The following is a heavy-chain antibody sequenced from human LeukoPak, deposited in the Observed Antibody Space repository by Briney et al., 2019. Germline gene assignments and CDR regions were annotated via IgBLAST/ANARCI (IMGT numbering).Heavy chain of an antibody. CDR2: IIPIFGTA. J-gene: IGHJ6*02. CDR3: ARSGLTTPYSSGNYGMDV. Sequence: GASVKVSCKASGGTFSSYAISWVRQAPGQGLEWMGGIIPIFGTANYAQKFQGRVTITADESTSTAYMELSSLRSEDTAVYYCARSGLTTPYSSGNYGMDVWGQGTTVTVSS. V-gene: IGHV1-69*13. D-gene: IGHD6-25*01. CDR1: GGTFSSYA.